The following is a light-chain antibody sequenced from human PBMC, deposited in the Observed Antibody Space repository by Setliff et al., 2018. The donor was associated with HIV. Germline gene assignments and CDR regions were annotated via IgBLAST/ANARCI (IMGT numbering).Light chain of an antibody. Sequence: ALTQPASVSGSPGQSVTISCAGTSSDIGSYYYVSWYQQHPGKAPKLVIYDVSNRPSGVSDRFSGSRSGNTASLTISGLQAEDEADYYCSSYSSNSTPYVFGSGTKVTVL. J-gene: IGLJ1*01. CDR2: DVS. CDR3: SSYSSNSTPYV. V-gene: IGLV2-14*03. CDR1: SSDIGSYYY.